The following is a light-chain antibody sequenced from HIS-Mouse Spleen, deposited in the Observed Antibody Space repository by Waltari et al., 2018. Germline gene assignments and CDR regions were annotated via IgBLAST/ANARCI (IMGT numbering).Light chain of an antibody. V-gene: IGKV3-15*01. Sequence: EIVMTQSPATLSVSPGERATLSCRASQSVSSNLAWYQQKPGPAPRLLIYGASTRATGIPARFSGSGYGTEFTLTISSMQSEDFAVYYCQQYNNWPPYTFGQGTKLEIK. J-gene: IGKJ2*01. CDR1: QSVSSN. CDR3: QQYNNWPPYT. CDR2: GAS.